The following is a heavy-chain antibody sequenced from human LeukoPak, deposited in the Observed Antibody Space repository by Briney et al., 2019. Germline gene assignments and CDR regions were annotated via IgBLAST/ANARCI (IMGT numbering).Heavy chain of an antibody. J-gene: IGHJ3*01. V-gene: IGHV3-33*01. CDR3: AREISMFVNAFDL. CDR2: IWYDGSNE. D-gene: IGHD3-10*02. CDR1: GFGFSNSG. Sequence: GGSLRLSCEASGFGFSNSGMHWVRQAPGKGLEWVAVIWYDGSNEYYADAVKGRFTISRDNSKNTVHLQMNSLRVEDTSVYFCAREISMFVNAFDLWGQGTLVTVTS.